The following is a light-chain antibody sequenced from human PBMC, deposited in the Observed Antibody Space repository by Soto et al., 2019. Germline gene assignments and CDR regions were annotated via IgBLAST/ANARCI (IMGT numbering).Light chain of an antibody. J-gene: IGKJ1*01. CDR2: GAS. CDR3: QQYGSSGT. Sequence: EILLTQSPGTLSLSPGERATLTCRASQSVSNNYLAWYQQKPGQAPRLLIYGASNRATGIPDRFSGSGSGTDFTLTISRLEPEDFAVDYCQQYGSSGTFGQGTKVDI. V-gene: IGKV3-20*01. CDR1: QSVSNNY.